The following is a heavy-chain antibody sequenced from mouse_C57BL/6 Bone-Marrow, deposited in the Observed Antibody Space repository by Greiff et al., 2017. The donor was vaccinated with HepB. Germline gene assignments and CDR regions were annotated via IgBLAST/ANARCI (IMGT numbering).Heavy chain of an antibody. CDR1: GFSLTSYG. V-gene: IGHV2-2*01. J-gene: IGHJ3*01. CDR3: ATIYYDYDRFAY. D-gene: IGHD2-4*01. Sequence: VQLVESGPGLVQPSQSLSITCTVSGFSLTSYGVHWVRQSPGKGLEWLGVIWSGGSTDYNAAFISRLSISKDNSKSQVFFKMNSLQADDTAIYYCATIYYDYDRFAYWGQGTLVTVSA. CDR2: IWSGGST.